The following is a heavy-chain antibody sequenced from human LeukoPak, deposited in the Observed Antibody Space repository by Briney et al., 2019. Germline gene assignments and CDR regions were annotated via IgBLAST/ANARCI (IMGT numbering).Heavy chain of an antibody. J-gene: IGHJ4*02. D-gene: IGHD3-9*01. CDR2: ISSDGSNK. V-gene: IGHV3-30*18. Sequence: PGGSLRLSCAASKFTFSNYGMHWVRQAPGKGLEWVAVISSDGSNKYYADSVKGRFTISRDNTKNTLYLQMNSLRAEDTAVYYCAKCPSGVLRYIAPIDYWGQGTLVTVSS. CDR1: KFTFSNYG. CDR3: AKCPSGVLRYIAPIDY.